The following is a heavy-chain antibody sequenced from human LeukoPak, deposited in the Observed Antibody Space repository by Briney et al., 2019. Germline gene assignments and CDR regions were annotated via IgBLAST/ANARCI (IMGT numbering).Heavy chain of an antibody. J-gene: IGHJ4*02. V-gene: IGHV4-34*01. D-gene: IGHD2-2*01. CDR3: ARGGTSRYQLQKV. Sequence: SETLSLTCAVYGGSFSGYYWSWIRQPPGKGPGWIGEINHSGSTNYNPSLKSRVTISVDTSKTQFSLELSSATAADTAVYYCARGGTSRYQLQKVWGQGTLVTVSS. CDR2: INHSGST. CDR1: GGSFSGYY.